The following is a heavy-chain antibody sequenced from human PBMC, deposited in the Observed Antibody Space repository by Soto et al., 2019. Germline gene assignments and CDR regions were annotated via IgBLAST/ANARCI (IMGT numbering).Heavy chain of an antibody. J-gene: IGHJ4*02. D-gene: IGHD6-13*01. CDR3: ACPRYSSSWYYFDH. CDR2: RGGGGTTT. V-gene: IGHV3-23*01. Sequence: GGPLRISSAGSGFTSMEYAMTWVRQAPGQGLERVSARGGGGTTTYYADSVKGRFTIARDNTKITMYLQMNSLRVDDTAVYYCACPRYSSSWYYFDHGGQGTLVTV. CDR1: GFTSMEYA.